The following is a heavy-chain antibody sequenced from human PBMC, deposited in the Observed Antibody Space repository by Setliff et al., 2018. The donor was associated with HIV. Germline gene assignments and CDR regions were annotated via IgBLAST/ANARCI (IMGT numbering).Heavy chain of an antibody. CDR3: AGSFIYYYYYMDV. D-gene: IGHD3-10*01. Sequence: SETLSLTCTVSGASISSHYWSWIRQPPGMGLEWIGYISYSGSTNYNPSLKSRVTISADTPKNQFSLKLNSVAAADTAMYYCAGSFIYYYYYMDVWGKGTTVTVSS. CDR2: ISYSGST. J-gene: IGHJ6*03. V-gene: IGHV4-59*11. CDR1: GASISSHY.